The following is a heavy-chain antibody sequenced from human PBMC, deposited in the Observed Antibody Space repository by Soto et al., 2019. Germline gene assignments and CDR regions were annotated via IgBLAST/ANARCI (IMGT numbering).Heavy chain of an antibody. J-gene: IGHJ6*02. CDR3: VGQRERFGDFLPTLYGLDV. D-gene: IGHD4-17*01. V-gene: IGHV3-21*02. Sequence: EAQVVESGGGLVKPGESLRLSCAASGFVFTNFNMHWVRQAPGKGLEWVSSISSYSTYIYDEASGRGRFTITRDNSEKSLFLHMRCLRAENTAVYYCVGQRERFGDFLPTLYGLDVWGQGTTVIVSS. CDR1: GFVFTNFN. CDR2: ISSYSTYI.